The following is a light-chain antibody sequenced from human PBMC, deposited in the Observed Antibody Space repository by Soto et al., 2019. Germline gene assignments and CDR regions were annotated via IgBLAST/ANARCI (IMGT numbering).Light chain of an antibody. J-gene: IGKJ2*01. Sequence: EIVLTQSPGTLSLSPGERATLSCRASQSVSSSYLAWYQQKPGQAPRLLIYDASRRSTGIPDRFSGSGSGTDFPLTISRLEPEDFAVYYCQQYDTSPMYTFGQGTKLEIK. CDR3: QQYDTSPMYT. CDR2: DAS. V-gene: IGKV3-20*01. CDR1: QSVSSSY.